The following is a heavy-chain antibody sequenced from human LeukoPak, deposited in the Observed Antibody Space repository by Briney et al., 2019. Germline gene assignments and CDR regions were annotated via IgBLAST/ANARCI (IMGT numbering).Heavy chain of an antibody. V-gene: IGHV3-7*01. CDR3: ARGKGYCSSTSCSFDY. CDR2: IKQDGSET. CDR1: GFTFSNYW. J-gene: IGHJ4*02. Sequence: GGSLRLSCVASGFTFSNYWMSWVRQAPGKGLEWVVNIKQDGSETYSVDSVKGRFTISRDNAKNSLYQQMNGLRAEDTAVYYCARGKGYCSSTSCSFDYWGQGTLVTVSS. D-gene: IGHD2-2*01.